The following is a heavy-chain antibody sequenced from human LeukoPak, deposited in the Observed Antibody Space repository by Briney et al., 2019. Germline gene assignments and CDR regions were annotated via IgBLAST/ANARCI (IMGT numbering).Heavy chain of an antibody. V-gene: IGHV3-30*03. D-gene: IGHD1-26*01. CDR2: IPYDGSNK. CDR1: GFTFSSYG. Sequence: PGRSLRLSCAASGFTFSSYGMHWVRQAPGKGLEWVAVIPYDGSNKYYADSVKGRFTISRDNSKNTLYLQMNSLRAEDTAVYYCVRDLGGRSGHWGQGTLVTVSS. CDR3: VRDLGGRSGH. J-gene: IGHJ4*02.